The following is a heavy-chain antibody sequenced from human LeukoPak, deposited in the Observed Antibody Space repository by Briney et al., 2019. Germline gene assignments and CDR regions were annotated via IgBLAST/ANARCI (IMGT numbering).Heavy chain of an antibody. CDR3: ARVVTGYSGYDFRGSGGNYFDY. V-gene: IGHV1-8*01. D-gene: IGHD5-12*01. CDR2: VNPNSGYA. J-gene: IGHJ4*02. CDR1: GYTFTSYD. Sequence: ASVKVSCKASGYTFTSYDINWVRLATGQGLEWMGWVNPNSGYAGSEQKFQGRVTMTRNTSMSTAYMELSSLRSEDTAVYYCARVVTGYSGYDFRGSGGNYFDYWGQGTLVTVSS.